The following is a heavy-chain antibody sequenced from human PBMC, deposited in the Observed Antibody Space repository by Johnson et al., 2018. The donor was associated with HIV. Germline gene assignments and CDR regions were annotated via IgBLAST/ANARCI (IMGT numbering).Heavy chain of an antibody. Sequence: QEKLVESGGGVVQPGRSLSLSCAASGFTFSSYALHWVLQAPGKGLDWVAIISYDGSNEYYADSVKGRFTISRDNSKNTLYLQMNSLRAEDTAVYYCAKRFPGGYGDSGAFDIWGQGTMVTVSS. J-gene: IGHJ3*02. D-gene: IGHD4-17*01. CDR3: AKRFPGGYGDSGAFDI. CDR2: ISYDGSNE. V-gene: IGHV3-30-3*01. CDR1: GFTFSSYA.